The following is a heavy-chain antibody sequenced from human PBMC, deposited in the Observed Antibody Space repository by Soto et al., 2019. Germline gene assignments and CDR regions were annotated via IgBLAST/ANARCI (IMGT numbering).Heavy chain of an antibody. J-gene: IGHJ3*02. CDR3: AKDDYGDYVGAFDI. CDR2: ISYDGSNK. V-gene: IGHV3-30*18. D-gene: IGHD4-17*01. Sequence: GGSLRLSCAASGFTFSSYGMHWVRQAPGKGLEWVAVISYDGSNKYYADSVKGRFTISRDNSKNTLYLQMNSLRAEDTAVYYCAKDDYGDYVGAFDIWGQGTMVTVSS. CDR1: GFTFSSYG.